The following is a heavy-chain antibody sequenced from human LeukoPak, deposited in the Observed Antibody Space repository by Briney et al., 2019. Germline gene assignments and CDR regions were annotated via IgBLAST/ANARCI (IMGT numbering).Heavy chain of an antibody. J-gene: IGHJ3*02. V-gene: IGHV4-59*01. Sequence: SETLSLTCTVSGGSISSYYWSWIRQPPGKGLEWIGYIYYSGSTNYNPSLKSRVTISLDTSKNQFTLKLSSVTAADTAVYYCARGGDYYDSSGYELFDIWGQGTMVTVSS. CDR2: IYYSGST. CDR1: GGSISSYY. D-gene: IGHD3-22*01. CDR3: ARGGDYYDSSGYELFDI.